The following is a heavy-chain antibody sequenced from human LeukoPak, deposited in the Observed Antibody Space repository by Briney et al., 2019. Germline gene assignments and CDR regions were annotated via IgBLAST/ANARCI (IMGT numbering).Heavy chain of an antibody. Sequence: GGSLRLSCAASGFTFSSYEMNWVRQAPGKGLEWISYISSSNTIYYADSVKGRFTISRDNANNSLYLQMNSLRAEDTAVYYCARDHYNGSGSFDYWGQGTLVTVSS. D-gene: IGHD3-10*01. J-gene: IGHJ4*02. CDR2: ISSSNTI. CDR3: ARDHYNGSGSFDY. CDR1: GFTFSSYE. V-gene: IGHV3-48*03.